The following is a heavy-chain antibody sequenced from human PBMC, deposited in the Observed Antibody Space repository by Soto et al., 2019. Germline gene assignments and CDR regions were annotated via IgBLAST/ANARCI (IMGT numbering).Heavy chain of an antibody. V-gene: IGHV3-23*01. D-gene: IGHD3-9*01. CDR1: GFTFSSYA. CDR2: ISGSGGST. J-gene: IGHJ4*02. Sequence: EVQLLESGGGLVQPGGSLRLSCAASGFTFSSYAMSWVRQAPGKGLEWVSAISGSGGSTYYADSVKGRFTISRDNSXNTXDXQMNSRRAEETAVYYCAKDGEGDYDILTGYVMDFDYWGQGTLVTVSS. CDR3: AKDGEGDYDILTGYVMDFDY.